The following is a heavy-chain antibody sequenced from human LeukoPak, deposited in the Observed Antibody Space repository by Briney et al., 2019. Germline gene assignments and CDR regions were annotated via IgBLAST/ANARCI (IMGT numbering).Heavy chain of an antibody. V-gene: IGHV1-2*02. CDR2: INPNSGGT. CDR1: GYTFTGYY. J-gene: IGHJ4*02. Sequence: ASVKVSCKASGYTFTGYYMHWVRQAPGQGLEWMGWINPNSGGTNYAQKFQGRVTMTRDTSISTAYVELSRLRSDDTAVYYCARAQLLSGTTFDYRGQGTLVTVSS. CDR3: ARAQLLSGTTFDY. D-gene: IGHD2-2*01.